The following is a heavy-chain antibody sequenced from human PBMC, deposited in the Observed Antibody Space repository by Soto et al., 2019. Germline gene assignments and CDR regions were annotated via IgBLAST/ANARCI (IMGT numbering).Heavy chain of an antibody. CDR3: ARDPLDYYYGMDV. CDR1: GFTFSSYA. Sequence: GGSLRLSCAASGFTFSSYAMHWVRQAPGKGLEWVAVISYDGSNKYYADSVKGRFTISRDNSKNTLHLQMNSLRAEDTAVYYCARDPLDYYYGMDVWGQGTTVTVSS. V-gene: IGHV3-30-3*01. J-gene: IGHJ6*02. CDR2: ISYDGSNK.